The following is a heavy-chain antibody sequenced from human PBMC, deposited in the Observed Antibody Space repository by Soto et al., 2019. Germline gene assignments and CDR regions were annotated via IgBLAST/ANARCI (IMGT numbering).Heavy chain of an antibody. CDR1: GFSLSTSGVG. Sequence: QITLKESGPTLVKPTQTLTLTCTFSGFSLSTSGVGVGWIRQPPGKALEWLVLIYWDDDKRYSPSLNNRLTITKDTSKHQVVLTMTNMDPVDTATSYLGRHEYGPAFDYWGQGTLVTASS. CDR2: IYWDDDK. V-gene: IGHV2-5*02. D-gene: IGHD3-10*01. J-gene: IGHJ4*02. CDR3: GRHEYGPAFDY.